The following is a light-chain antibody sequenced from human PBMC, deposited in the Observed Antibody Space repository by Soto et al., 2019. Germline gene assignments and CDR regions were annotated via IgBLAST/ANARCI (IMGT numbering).Light chain of an antibody. Sequence: EIVLRQSPGTLSLSPGERATLSCRASQSVSSSYLAWYQQKPGQAPRLLIYGASSRATGIPDRFSGSGSGTDFTLTISRLEPEDFAVYYCQQYGSSCTFGQGTRLEV. CDR2: GAS. J-gene: IGKJ5*01. V-gene: IGKV3-20*01. CDR1: QSVSSSY. CDR3: QQYGSSCT.